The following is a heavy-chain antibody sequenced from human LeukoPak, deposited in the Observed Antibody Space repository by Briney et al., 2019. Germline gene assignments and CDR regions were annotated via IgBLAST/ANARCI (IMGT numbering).Heavy chain of an antibody. J-gene: IGHJ4*02. CDR1: GGSISSHY. V-gene: IGHV4-59*11. Sequence: SETLSLTCTVSGGSISSHYWSWIRQPPGKGLEWIGYIYYSGSTNYNPSLKSRVTISVDTSKNQFSLKLSSVTAADTAVYYCARGRAWDDYGILWGYWGQGTLVTVSS. D-gene: IGHD4-17*01. CDR3: ARGRAWDDYGILWGY. CDR2: IYYSGST.